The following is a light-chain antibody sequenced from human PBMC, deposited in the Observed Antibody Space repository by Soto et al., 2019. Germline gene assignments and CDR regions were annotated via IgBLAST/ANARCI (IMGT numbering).Light chain of an antibody. CDR3: QSYDSSLSGSYV. CDR2: GNS. J-gene: IGLJ1*01. CDR1: SLNIGAGYD. Sequence: QSVLTQPPSVSGAPGQRVTISCTGSSLNIGAGYDVHWYQQLPGTAPKLLIYGNSNRPSGVPDRFSGSKSGTSAFLAITGLQAEDEADYYCQSYDSSLSGSYVFGTGTKLTVL. V-gene: IGLV1-40*01.